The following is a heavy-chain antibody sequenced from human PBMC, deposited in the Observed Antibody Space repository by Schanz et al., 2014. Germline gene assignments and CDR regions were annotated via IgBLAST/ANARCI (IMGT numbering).Heavy chain of an antibody. CDR2: INQDGSEK. CDR1: GLNFDYYG. CDR3: ARDGAELYYFDD. D-gene: IGHD1-1*01. V-gene: IGHV3-7*01. Sequence: EVQLVESGGGVVQPGRSLRLSCATSGLNFDYYGINWVRQAPGKGLEWVANINQDGSEKYYVDSVKGRFTISRDNAKNSLYLQMNGLRAEDTAVFYCARDGAELYYFDDWGQGTLVTVSS. J-gene: IGHJ4*02.